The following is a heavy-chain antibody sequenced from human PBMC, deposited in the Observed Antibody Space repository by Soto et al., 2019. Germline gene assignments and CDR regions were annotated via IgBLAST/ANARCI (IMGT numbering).Heavy chain of an antibody. V-gene: IGHV1-69*13. CDR2: IIPIFGTA. D-gene: IGHD3-10*01. CDR3: ARALVLGAYGSGSYYKYFDY. CDR1: GGTFSSYA. J-gene: IGHJ4*02. Sequence: ASVKVSCKASGGTFSSYAISWVRQAPGQGLEWMGGIIPIFGTANYAQKFQGRVTITADESTSTAYMELSSLRSEDTAVYYCARALVLGAYGSGSYYKYFDYWGQGTLVTVSS.